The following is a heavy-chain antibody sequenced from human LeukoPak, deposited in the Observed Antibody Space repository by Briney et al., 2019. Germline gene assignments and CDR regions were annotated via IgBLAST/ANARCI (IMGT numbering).Heavy chain of an antibody. CDR1: GGTFSSYA. CDR3: ARDDYVWGSYRYGIGAFDI. D-gene: IGHD3-16*02. Sequence: GSSVKVPCKASGGTFSSYAISWVRQAPGQGLEWMGRIIPILGIANYAQKFQGRVTITADKSTSTAYMELSSLRSEDTAVYYCARDDYVWGSYRYGIGAFDIWGQGTMVTVSS. J-gene: IGHJ3*02. V-gene: IGHV1-69*04. CDR2: IIPILGIA.